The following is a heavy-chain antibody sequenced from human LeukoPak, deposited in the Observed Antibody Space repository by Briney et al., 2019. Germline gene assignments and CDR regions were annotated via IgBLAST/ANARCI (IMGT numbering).Heavy chain of an antibody. Sequence: PWETLSLTCGVYGGSFSGYYWRCIRQPPGKGLEWIWESKHSGSTNYNPYLKSRVTISVDTSNNQFSLKLTSVTAADTAVYYCARGRPDDAFDIWGQGTMVTVSS. J-gene: IGHJ3*02. CDR3: ARGRPDDAFDI. V-gene: IGHV4-34*01. CDR2: SKHSGST. CDR1: GGSFSGYY.